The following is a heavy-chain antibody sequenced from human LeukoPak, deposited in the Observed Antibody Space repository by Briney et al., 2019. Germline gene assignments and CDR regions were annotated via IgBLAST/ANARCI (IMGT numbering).Heavy chain of an antibody. V-gene: IGHV4-59*12. D-gene: IGHD6-25*01. J-gene: IGHJ2*01. Sequence: PSETLSLTCTVSGGSISSYSWSWVRQPPGKGLEWIGYVSNSGSTNDNPSLKSRVTISIDTSKNQFALQLSSVTAADTAVYHCARRVTAENWYFDPWGRGTLVTVSS. CDR2: VSNSGST. CDR3: ARRVTAENWYFDP. CDR1: GGSISSYS.